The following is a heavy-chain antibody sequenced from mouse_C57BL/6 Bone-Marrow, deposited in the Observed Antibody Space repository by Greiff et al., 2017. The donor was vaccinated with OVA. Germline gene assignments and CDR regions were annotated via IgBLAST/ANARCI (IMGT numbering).Heavy chain of an antibody. V-gene: IGHV1-4*01. CDR3: ASHGSNFYAMDY. D-gene: IGHD2-5*01. CDR1: GYTFTSYT. Sequence: VQLQQSGAELARPGASVKMSCKASGYTFTSYTMHWVKQRPGQGLEWIGYINPSSGYTKYNQKFKDKATLTADKSSSTAYMQLSSLTSEDSAVYYCASHGSNFYAMDYWGQGTSVTVSS. CDR2: INPSSGYT. J-gene: IGHJ4*01.